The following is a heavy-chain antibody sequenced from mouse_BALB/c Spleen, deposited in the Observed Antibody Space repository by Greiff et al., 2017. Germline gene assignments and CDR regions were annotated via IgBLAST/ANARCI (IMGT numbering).Heavy chain of an antibody. CDR3: ARDYGSSYGYFDV. D-gene: IGHD1-1*01. J-gene: IGHJ1*01. CDR1: GFTFSSYA. Sequence: DVKLVESGGGLVKPGGSLKLSCAASGFTFSSYAMSWVRQTPEKRLEWVASISSGGSTYYPDSVKGRFTISRDNARNILYLQMSSLRSEDTAMYYCARDYGSSYGYFDVWGAGTTVTVSS. V-gene: IGHV5-6-5*01. CDR2: ISSGGST.